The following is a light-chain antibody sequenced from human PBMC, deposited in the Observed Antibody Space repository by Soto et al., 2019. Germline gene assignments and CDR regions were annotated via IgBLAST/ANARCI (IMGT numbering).Light chain of an antibody. J-gene: IGKJ1*01. V-gene: IGKV2-24*01. CDR3: IQLSQVPRT. Sequence: VLTQTPLSSPVTLGQPASISCRCSQSLVYSDGNTYLSWLQQRPGQPPRRLIYQVSNRFSGVPERFSGSGAGTDFTLKISRVEAEDVGVYSCIQLSQVPRTGGQGPKVEIK. CDR1: QSLVYSDGNTY. CDR2: QVS.